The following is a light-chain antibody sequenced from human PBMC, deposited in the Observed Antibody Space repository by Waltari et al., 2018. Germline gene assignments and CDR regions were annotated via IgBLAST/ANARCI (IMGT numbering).Light chain of an antibody. CDR3: QQRTDWPPLT. Sequence: EIVLTQSQATLSLSPGERATLSCRASQSVGTYLAWYQQKPGQAPRLLISDASYRASGIPARFSGSGSGTDFTLTISSLEPEDFAIYYCQQRTDWPPLTFGGGTKVEIK. CDR2: DAS. V-gene: IGKV3-11*01. CDR1: QSVGTY. J-gene: IGKJ4*01.